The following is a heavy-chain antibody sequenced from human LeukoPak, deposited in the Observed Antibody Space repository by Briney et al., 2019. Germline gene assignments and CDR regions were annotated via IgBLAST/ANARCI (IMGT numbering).Heavy chain of an antibody. V-gene: IGHV3-23*01. J-gene: IGHJ4*02. CDR2: ISASGRST. CDR1: GLTFRSYA. D-gene: IGHD2-21*02. CDR3: AKDACGGDCYSHFDY. Sequence: GASLRLSCAASGLTFRSYAMSWVRQAPGKGLEWVSAISASGRSTYYADSVKGRFTISRDNSKNTLYLQMNSLRAEDTAVYYCAKDACGGDCYSHFDYWGQGTLVTVSS.